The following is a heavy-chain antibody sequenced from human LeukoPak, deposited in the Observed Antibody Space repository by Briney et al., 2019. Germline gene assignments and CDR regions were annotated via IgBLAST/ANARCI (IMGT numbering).Heavy chain of an antibody. J-gene: IGHJ2*01. V-gene: IGHV1-46*01. Sequence: VSVKVSCKASGYTFTSYGISRVRQAPGQGLEWMGIINPSGGSTSYAQKFQGRVTMTRDMSTSTVYMELSSLRSEDTAVYYCARMRSDQLLSLDYFYLWGRGTLVTVSS. CDR3: ARMRSDQLLSLDYFYL. CDR2: INPSGGST. D-gene: IGHD2-2*01. CDR1: GYTFTSYG.